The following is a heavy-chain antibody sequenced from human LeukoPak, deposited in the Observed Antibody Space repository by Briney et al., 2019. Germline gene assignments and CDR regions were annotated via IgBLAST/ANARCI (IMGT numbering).Heavy chain of an antibody. Sequence: GGSLRLSCAASGFTFSSYAMSWVRQAPGKGLEWVSTISGSGGDTYFADSVKGRFIISRDNSKNTLYLQMDSLRDEDTAVYYCASSGSYRFDYWGQGTLVTVSS. V-gene: IGHV3-23*01. CDR2: ISGSGGDT. CDR1: GFTFSSYA. D-gene: IGHD1-26*01. CDR3: ASSGSYRFDY. J-gene: IGHJ4*02.